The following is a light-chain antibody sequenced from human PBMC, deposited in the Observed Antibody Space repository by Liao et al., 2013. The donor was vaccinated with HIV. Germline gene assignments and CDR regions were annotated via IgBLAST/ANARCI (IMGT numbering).Light chain of an antibody. V-gene: IGLV3-25*03. CDR3: QSADSSGTCPV. CDR2: KDS. J-gene: IGLJ3*02. Sequence: SYELTQPPSVSAAPGKTATMTCEGNIIGGRSVHWYQQKPGQAPVLLIYKDSERPSGIPERFSGSSSGTTVTLTISGVQAEDEADYYCQSADSSGTCPVFGGGTKLTVL. CDR1: IIGGRS.